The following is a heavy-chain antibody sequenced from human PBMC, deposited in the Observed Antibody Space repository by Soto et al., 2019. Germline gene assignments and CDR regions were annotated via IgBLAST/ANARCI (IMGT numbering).Heavy chain of an antibody. CDR1: GGSISSGGYY. Sequence: PSETLSLTCTVSGGSISSGGYYWSWIRQHPGKGLEWIGYIYYSGSTYYNPSLKSRVTISVDTSKNQFSLKLSSVTAADTAVYYCSSFCGGDCSTPLWYYFHYWGQATLVTVSS. D-gene: IGHD2-21*02. CDR2: IYYSGST. J-gene: IGHJ4*02. CDR3: SSFCGGDCSTPLWYYFHY. V-gene: IGHV4-31*03.